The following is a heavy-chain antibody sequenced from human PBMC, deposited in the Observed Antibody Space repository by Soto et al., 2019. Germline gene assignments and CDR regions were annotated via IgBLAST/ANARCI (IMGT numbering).Heavy chain of an antibody. Sequence: GGSLRLSCAASGFTFSSYAMSWVRQAPGKGLEWVSAISGSGGSTYYADSVKGRFTISRDNSKNTLYLQMNSLRAEDTAVYYCAKLPSKYYDSSGYSIDYWGQGTLVTVSS. D-gene: IGHD3-22*01. J-gene: IGHJ4*02. CDR2: ISGSGGST. CDR1: GFTFSSYA. CDR3: AKLPSKYYDSSGYSIDY. V-gene: IGHV3-23*01.